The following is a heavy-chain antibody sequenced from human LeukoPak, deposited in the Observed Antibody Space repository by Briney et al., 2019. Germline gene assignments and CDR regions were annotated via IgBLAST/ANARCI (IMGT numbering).Heavy chain of an antibody. J-gene: IGHJ4*02. CDR3: AKGGKWDVTPFDY. D-gene: IGHD1-26*01. V-gene: IGHV3-74*01. CDR2: TNGDGNDI. Sequence: PGGSLRLSCAVSGFTLSNSWMHWVRQAPGKGLVWVARTNGDGNDISYADSVKGRFTISRDNSKNTLYLQVNSLRAEDTAVYYCAKGGKWDVTPFDYWGQGTLVTVSS. CDR1: GFTLSNSW.